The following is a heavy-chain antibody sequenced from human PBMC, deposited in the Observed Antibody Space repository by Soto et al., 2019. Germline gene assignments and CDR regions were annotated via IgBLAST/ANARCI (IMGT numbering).Heavy chain of an antibody. D-gene: IGHD3-22*01. CDR3: ARDRDYCSDNSDKYPSHYAMDV. V-gene: IGHV1-18*04. Sequence: ASVNVSCKGSGYTFTNYASSWVRHAPGQGLEAMGWISAYSHRTNYEQNLQGRVPMTTDTATSTGYMEVRSLRSDDTAVYYCARDRDYCSDNSDKYPSHYAMDVWGQGTTVTVSS. CDR1: GYTFTNYA. J-gene: IGHJ6*02. CDR2: ISAYSHRT.